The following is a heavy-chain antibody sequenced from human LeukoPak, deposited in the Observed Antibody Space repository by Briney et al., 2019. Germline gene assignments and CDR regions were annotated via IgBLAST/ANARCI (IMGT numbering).Heavy chain of an antibody. Sequence: SETLSLTCTVSGGSISSYYWSWIRLPPGEGLEWIGYIYSGGSTNYNPSLKSRVTISVDTSKEQLSLRLNSVTAADTAVYYCARGSDGGNNYYNYYMDVWGKGTTVTISS. CDR1: GGSISSYY. CDR3: ARGSDGGNNYYNYYMDV. D-gene: IGHD4-23*01. V-gene: IGHV4-59*01. CDR2: IYSGGST. J-gene: IGHJ6*03.